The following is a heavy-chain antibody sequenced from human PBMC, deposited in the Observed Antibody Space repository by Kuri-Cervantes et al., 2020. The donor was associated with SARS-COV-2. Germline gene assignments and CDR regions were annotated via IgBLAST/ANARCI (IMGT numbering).Heavy chain of an antibody. J-gene: IGHJ4*02. V-gene: IGHV3-30*03. D-gene: IGHD1-26*01. CDR3: ARESLVGGTNDY. CDR1: GFTFSSYG. Sequence: GESLKISCAASGFTFSSYGMHWVRQAPGKGLEWVAVISYDGSNKYYADSVKGRFTISRDNSKNTLYLQMNSLRAEDTAVYYCARESLVGGTNDYWGQGTLVTVSS. CDR2: ISYDGSNK.